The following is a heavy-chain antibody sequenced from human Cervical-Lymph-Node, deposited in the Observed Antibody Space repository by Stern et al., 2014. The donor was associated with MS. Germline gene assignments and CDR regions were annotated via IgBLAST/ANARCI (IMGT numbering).Heavy chain of an antibody. D-gene: IGHD1-26*01. CDR2: ILAIFGSM. Sequence: VQLVEAGAEVKKPGSSVRVSCRTSGGNFKTYAISWGRQAPGQRLEWVGAILAIFGSMNFAPKFRGRVTLTADESTTTVHMELSDLRSEDTAMYYCARDRSEWELLGALDYWGQGSLVTVSS. CDR1: GGNFKTYA. V-gene: IGHV1-69*01. J-gene: IGHJ4*02. CDR3: ARDRSEWELLGALDY.